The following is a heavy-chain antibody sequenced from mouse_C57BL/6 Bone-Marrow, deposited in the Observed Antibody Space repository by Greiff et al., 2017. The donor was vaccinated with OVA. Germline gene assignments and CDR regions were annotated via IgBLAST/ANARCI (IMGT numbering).Heavy chain of an antibody. J-gene: IGHJ2*01. V-gene: IGHV1-50*01. Sequence: VQLQQSGAELVKPGASVKLSCKASGYTFTSYWMQWVKQRPGQGLEWIGEIDPSDSYTNYNQKFKGKATLTVDTSSSTAYMQLSSLTSEDSAVYYCARRKLGDYFDYWGQGTTLTVSS. CDR2: IDPSDSYT. CDR3: ARRKLGDYFDY. D-gene: IGHD4-1*01. CDR1: GYTFTSYW.